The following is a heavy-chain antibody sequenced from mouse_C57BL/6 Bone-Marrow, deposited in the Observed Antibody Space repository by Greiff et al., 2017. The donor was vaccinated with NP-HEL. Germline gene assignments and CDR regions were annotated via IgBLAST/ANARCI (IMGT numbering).Heavy chain of an antibody. Sequence: EVQLVESEGGLVQPGSSMKLSCTASGFTFSDYYMAWVRQVPEKGLEWVANINYDGSSTYYLDSLKSRFIISRDNAKNILYLQMSSLKSEDTATYYCARDYYGSQYFDVWGTGTTVTVSS. CDR1: GFTFSDYY. CDR2: INYDGSST. CDR3: ARDYYGSQYFDV. D-gene: IGHD1-1*01. V-gene: IGHV5-16*01. J-gene: IGHJ1*03.